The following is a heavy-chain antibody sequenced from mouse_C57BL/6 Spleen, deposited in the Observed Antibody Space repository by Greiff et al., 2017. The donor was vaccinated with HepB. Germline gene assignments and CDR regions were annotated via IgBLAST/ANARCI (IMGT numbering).Heavy chain of an antibody. D-gene: IGHD1-1*01. J-gene: IGHJ2*01. CDR2: INPYNGGT. CDR1: GYTFTDYY. Sequence: VQLQQSGPVLVKPGASVKMSCKASGYTFTDYYMNWVKQSHGKSLEWIGVINPYNGGTSYNQKLKGKATLTVDKSSSTAYMELNSLTSEDSAVYYCASQFITTVVDFDYWGQGTTLTVSS. V-gene: IGHV1-19*01. CDR3: ASQFITTVVDFDY.